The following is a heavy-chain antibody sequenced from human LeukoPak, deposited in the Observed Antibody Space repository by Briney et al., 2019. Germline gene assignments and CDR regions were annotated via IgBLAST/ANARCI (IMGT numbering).Heavy chain of an antibody. CDR2: ITSSSSI. CDR3: ARDLRVVVVMRSYYYYGMDV. V-gene: IGHV3-48*02. CDR1: GFTFNSYS. Sequence: GGSLRLSCAASGFTFNSYSMSWVRQAPGKGLEWVSYITSSSSIYYADSVKGRFTISRDNAKNSLYLQMNSLRDEDTAVYYCARDLRVVVVMRSYYYYGMDVWGQGTTVTVSS. D-gene: IGHD3-22*01. J-gene: IGHJ6*02.